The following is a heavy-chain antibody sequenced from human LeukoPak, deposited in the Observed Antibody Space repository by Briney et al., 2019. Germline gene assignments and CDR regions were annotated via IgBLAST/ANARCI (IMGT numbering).Heavy chain of an antibody. J-gene: IGHJ3*02. V-gene: IGHV3-23*01. CDR3: AKFDWNYVNAAFDI. Sequence: GGSLRLSCVASGFTFDEYTVIWVRQAPGKGLEWVSAISGSGGSTYYADSVKGRFTISRDNSKNTLYLQMNSLRAEDTAVYYCAKFDWNYVNAAFDIWGQGTMVTVSS. CDR2: ISGSGGST. CDR1: GFTFDEYT. D-gene: IGHD1-7*01.